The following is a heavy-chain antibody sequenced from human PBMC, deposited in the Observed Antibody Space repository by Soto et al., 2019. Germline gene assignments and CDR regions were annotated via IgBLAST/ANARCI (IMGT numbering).Heavy chain of an antibody. J-gene: IGHJ4*02. CDR2: IYYSGST. CDR1: GGSISSGDYF. D-gene: IGHD1-26*01. Sequence: SETLSLTCTVSGGSISSGDYFWSWIRQPPGKGLEWIGYIYYSGSTYYNPSLKSRVTISLDTSKNQFSLKLSSVTAADTAVYYCARSSGSYYGYWGQGTLVTVSS. V-gene: IGHV4-30-4*01. CDR3: ARSSGSYYGY.